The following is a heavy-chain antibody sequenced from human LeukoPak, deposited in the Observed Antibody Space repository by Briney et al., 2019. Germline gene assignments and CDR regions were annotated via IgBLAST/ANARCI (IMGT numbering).Heavy chain of an antibody. CDR1: GFTFSSYA. V-gene: IGHV3-23*01. CDR3: AKDGRSSTSCYRCHYFDY. Sequence: GGSLRLSCTASGFTFSSYAMSWVRQAPGKGLEWVSAISGSGGSTNYADSVKGRFTISRDNSKNTLYLQMNSLRAEDTAVYYCAKDGRSSTSCYRCHYFDYWGQGTLVTVSS. CDR2: ISGSGGST. J-gene: IGHJ4*02. D-gene: IGHD2-2*01.